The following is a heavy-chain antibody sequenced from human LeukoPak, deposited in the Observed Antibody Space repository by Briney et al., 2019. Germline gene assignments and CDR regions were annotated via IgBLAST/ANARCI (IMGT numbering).Heavy chain of an antibody. V-gene: IGHV1-46*01. CDR1: GYTITSYY. CDR3: AQWLVDFDY. D-gene: IGHD6-19*01. Sequence: ASVKVSCTASGYTITSYYMHWVRQAPGQGLEWMGIINPSAGTTSYAQKFQGRVTMTRDTSTSTVYMELSSLSSEDTAVYYCAQWLVDFDYWGQGTLVTASS. CDR2: INPSAGTT. J-gene: IGHJ4*02.